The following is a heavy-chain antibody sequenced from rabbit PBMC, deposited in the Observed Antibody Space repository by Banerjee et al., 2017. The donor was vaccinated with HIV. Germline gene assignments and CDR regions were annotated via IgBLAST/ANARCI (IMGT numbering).Heavy chain of an antibody. Sequence: QSLEESGGDLVKPGASLTLTCKASGIDFSSYYYMCWVRQAPGKGLEWIACIYTGSSGSTYYASWAKGRFTISKTSSTTVTLQMTSLTAADTATYFCARDLPGVIGWNFGWWGPGTLVTVS. V-gene: IGHV1S40*01. CDR3: ARDLPGVIGWNFGW. CDR2: IYTGSSGST. D-gene: IGHD1-1*01. J-gene: IGHJ4*01. CDR1: GIDFSSYYY.